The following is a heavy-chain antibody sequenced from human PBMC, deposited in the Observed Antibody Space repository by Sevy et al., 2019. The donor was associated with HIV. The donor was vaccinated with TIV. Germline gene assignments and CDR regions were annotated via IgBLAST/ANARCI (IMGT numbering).Heavy chain of an antibody. CDR2: ISGSGGTT. J-gene: IGHJ4*02. Sequence: GGSLRLSCAASGFTFSSYAMNWVRQAPGKGLEWVSAISGSGGTTYYADSVKGRFTLSRDNSKNTMYLQMNSLRAEDTAVYYCEKDTSVRGITGTTIGTSFFDYWGQGTLVTVSS. D-gene: IGHD1-7*01. CDR3: EKDTSVRGITGTTIGTSFFDY. CDR1: GFTFSSYA. V-gene: IGHV3-23*01.